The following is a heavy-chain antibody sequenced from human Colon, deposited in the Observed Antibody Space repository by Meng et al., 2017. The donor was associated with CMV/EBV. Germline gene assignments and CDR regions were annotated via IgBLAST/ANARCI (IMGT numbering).Heavy chain of an antibody. V-gene: IGHV3-48*03. CDR2: ISMSGFTL. D-gene: IGHD2-2*01. Sequence: GESLKISCAASGFPFSSYEMNWVRQAPGKGLQWVSGISMSGFTLFYADSVKDRFTISRDNANNSLYLQINSLRAEDTAVYYCARRCTRTTCYPPLGYAMDVWGHGTTVTVSS. CDR1: GFPFSSYE. J-gene: IGHJ6*02. CDR3: ARRCTRTTCYPPLGYAMDV.